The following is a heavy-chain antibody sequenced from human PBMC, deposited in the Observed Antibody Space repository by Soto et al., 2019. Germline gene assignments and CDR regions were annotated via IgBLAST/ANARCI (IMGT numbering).Heavy chain of an antibody. Sequence: EVQLVESGGGLVQPGGSLRLSCAASGFTFSDHYMDWVRQAPGKGLEWVGRIRNKANSYTTEYAASVKGRCTISRDDSQSSLYLQMNSLKTEDTAVYYCSRAGILTTPYYFDYWGQGTLVTVSS. V-gene: IGHV3-72*01. CDR2: IRNKANSYTT. CDR3: SRAGILTTPYYFDY. J-gene: IGHJ4*02. CDR1: GFTFSDHY. D-gene: IGHD4-4*01.